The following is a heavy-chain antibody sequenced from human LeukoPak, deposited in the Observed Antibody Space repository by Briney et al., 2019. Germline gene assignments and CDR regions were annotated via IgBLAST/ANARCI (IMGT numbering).Heavy chain of an antibody. V-gene: IGHV3-30*04. Sequence: PGGSLRLSCVASGFNFTIYSMHWVRQAPGKGLEWVAVMSNAGNNKYYADSVKGRFSLSRDNSKNRFYLQMNNVKAEDTAIYYCARDKGDYYDTSGYYSPHSCYMDVWGTGTTVSVSS. CDR3: ARDKGDYYDTSGYYSPHSCYMDV. D-gene: IGHD3-22*01. J-gene: IGHJ6*03. CDR1: GFNFTIYS. CDR2: MSNAGNNK.